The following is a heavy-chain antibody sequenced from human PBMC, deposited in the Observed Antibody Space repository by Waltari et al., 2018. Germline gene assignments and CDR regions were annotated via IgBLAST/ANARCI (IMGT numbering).Heavy chain of an antibody. D-gene: IGHD2-15*01. CDR3: ANHRPGGLGMEV. Sequence: EGQLVESGGDLVQPGGSLRLSCAASGFTFSNFFMHWVRQAPGKGLEWVSRSTPDGSGTTYADSVQGRFTISRDNAKNTLYLQMNSLRAEDSAIYYCANHRPGGLGMEVWGPGTTVTVSS. CDR2: STPDGSGT. J-gene: IGHJ6*02. V-gene: IGHV3-74*03. CDR1: GFTFSNFF.